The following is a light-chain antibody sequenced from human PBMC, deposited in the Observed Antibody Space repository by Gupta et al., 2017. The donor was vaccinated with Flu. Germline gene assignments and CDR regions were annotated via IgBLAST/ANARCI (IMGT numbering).Light chain of an antibody. CDR3: QQYYSTPFT. J-gene: IGKJ4*01. Sequence: DVMMTPSPDDLVVSLVDRATTNCKSSQCVLYSSNNKNYLAWYQQQPGQPPKLLIYWASTRESGVPDRFSGSGSGTDFTLTISSLQAEDVAFYYCQQYYSTPFTFGGGTKVEIK. CDR1: QCVLYSSNNKNY. V-gene: IGKV4-1*01. CDR2: WAS.